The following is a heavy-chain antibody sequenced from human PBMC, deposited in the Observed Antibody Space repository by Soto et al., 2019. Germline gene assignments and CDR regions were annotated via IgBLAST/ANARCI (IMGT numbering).Heavy chain of an antibody. Sequence: SATLSLTLTLSGGSISSCYWSLIQKPPGKGLEWIGYVYYSGSTNYNPSLKSRVTISVDTSKNQFSLKLSSVTAADTAVYYCARDRSAKNWLDPWRQGNLVSRSS. J-gene: IGHJ5*02. V-gene: IGHV4-59*01. CDR1: GGSISSCY. CDR2: VYYSGST. CDR3: ARDRSAKNWLDP.